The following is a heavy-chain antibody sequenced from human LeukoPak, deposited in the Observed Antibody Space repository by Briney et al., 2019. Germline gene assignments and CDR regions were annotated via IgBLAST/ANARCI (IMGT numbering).Heavy chain of an antibody. D-gene: IGHD3-22*01. CDR3: AKAGAYDSSGSFDY. V-gene: IGHV3-9*01. Sequence: GGSLRLSCAASGFTFVDYAMHWVRQAPGKGLEWVSGISWNSGSIGYADSVKGRFTISRDNAKNSLYLQMNSLRAEDTALYYCAKAGAYDSSGSFDYWGQGTLVTVSS. CDR1: GFTFVDYA. CDR2: ISWNSGSI. J-gene: IGHJ4*02.